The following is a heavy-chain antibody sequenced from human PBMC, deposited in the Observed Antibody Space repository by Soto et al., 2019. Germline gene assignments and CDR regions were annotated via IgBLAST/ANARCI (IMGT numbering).Heavy chain of an antibody. CDR3: AGAVAGYYYGMDV. CDR1: GFTFSSYS. V-gene: IGHV3-21*04. J-gene: IGHJ6*02. CDR2: ISSSSSYI. Sequence: PGGSLRLSCAASGFTFSSYSMNWVRQAPGKGLEWVSSISSSSSYIYYADSVKGRFTISRDNSKNTLDVQMNGLRAEDTAVYYCAGAVAGYYYGMDVWGQGTTVTVS. D-gene: IGHD3-9*01.